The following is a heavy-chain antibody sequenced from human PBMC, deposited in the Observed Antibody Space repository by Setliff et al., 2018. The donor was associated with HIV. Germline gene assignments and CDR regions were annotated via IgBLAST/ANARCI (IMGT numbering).Heavy chain of an antibody. Sequence: ASVKISCKASGYTFRNQGLSWVRKAPGQGPEWMGWISVDSGDSYYGQKFQDRVIMTADTSTNTAYMELRSLRADDSAIYYCARVLIGGRDIVVGAHDYWGQGTLVTVSS. D-gene: IGHD2-15*01. CDR1: GYTFRNQG. CDR2: ISVDSGDS. CDR3: ARVLIGGRDIVVGAHDY. J-gene: IGHJ4*02. V-gene: IGHV1-18*01.